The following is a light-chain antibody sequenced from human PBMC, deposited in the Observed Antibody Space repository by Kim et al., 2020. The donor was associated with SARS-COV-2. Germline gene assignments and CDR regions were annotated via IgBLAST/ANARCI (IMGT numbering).Light chain of an antibody. CDR3: QQYYSLPPYT. CDR1: QSISPY. J-gene: IGKJ2*01. Sequence: ASTRDRVTITCRASQSISPYLAWYQQKPGKTPKLLIYGASTLQSGVPSRFSGSGSGTDFTLTISRLQSEDFRAYYCQQYYSLPPYTFGQGTKLEI. CDR2: GAS. V-gene: IGKV1-8*01.